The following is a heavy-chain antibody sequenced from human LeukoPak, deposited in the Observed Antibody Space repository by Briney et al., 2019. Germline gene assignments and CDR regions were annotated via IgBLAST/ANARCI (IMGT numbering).Heavy chain of an antibody. CDR1: GGSISSYY. V-gene: IGHV4-59*01. D-gene: IGHD3-22*01. CDR2: IYYSGST. CDR3: ARGAMIVVEPGFDY. J-gene: IGHJ4*02. Sequence: TSETLSLTCTVSGGSISSYYWSWIRQPPGKGLEWIGYIYYSGSTNYNPSLKSRVTISVGTSKSQFSLKLTSLTAADTAVYYCARGAMIVVEPGFDYWGQGTLVTVSS.